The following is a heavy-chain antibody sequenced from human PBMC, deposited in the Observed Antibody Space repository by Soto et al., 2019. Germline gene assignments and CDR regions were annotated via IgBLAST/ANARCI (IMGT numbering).Heavy chain of an antibody. CDR1: GFTFDDYA. D-gene: IGHD3-10*01. J-gene: IGHJ6*02. CDR2: ISWNSGSI. Sequence: PGGSLRLSCAASGFTFDDYAMHWVRQAPGKGLEWVSGISWNSGSIGYADSVKGRFTISRDNAKNSLYLQMNSLRAEDTALYYCAVLFGELYYYGMDVWGQGTTVTVSS. CDR3: AVLFGELYYYGMDV. V-gene: IGHV3-9*01.